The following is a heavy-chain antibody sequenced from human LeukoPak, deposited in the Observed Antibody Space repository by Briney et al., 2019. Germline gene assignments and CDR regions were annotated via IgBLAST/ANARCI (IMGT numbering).Heavy chain of an antibody. Sequence: GGSLRLSCAASGFTFNSYEMHWVRQAPGEGLEWVSYISSSGSTIYYADSVKGRLTISRDNAKNSLYLQMNSLRAEDTAVYYCARGGYYFDYWGQGTLVTVSS. CDR2: ISSSGSTI. J-gene: IGHJ4*02. V-gene: IGHV3-48*03. CDR1: GFTFNSYE. CDR3: ARGGYYFDY.